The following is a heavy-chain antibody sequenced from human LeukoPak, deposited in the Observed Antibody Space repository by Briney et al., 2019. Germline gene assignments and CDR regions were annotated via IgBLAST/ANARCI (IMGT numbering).Heavy chain of an antibody. CDR2: IYPGDSDT. CDR1: GYSFTSYW. J-gene: IGHJ5*02. D-gene: IGHD3-10*01. V-gene: IGHV5-51*01. Sequence: GESLKISCKGSGYSFTSYWIGWVRQMPGKGLEWMGIIYPGDSDTRYSPSFQGQVTISADKSISTAYLQWSSLKASDTAMYYCAGQGLWFGEFSNWFDPWGQGTLVTVSS. CDR3: AGQGLWFGEFSNWFDP.